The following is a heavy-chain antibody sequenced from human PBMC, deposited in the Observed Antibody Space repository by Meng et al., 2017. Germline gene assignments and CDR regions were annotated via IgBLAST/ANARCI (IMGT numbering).Heavy chain of an antibody. CDR2: IYYSGST. CDR3: ARDGPYYDSSGYYSRVRYFDY. J-gene: IGHJ4*02. V-gene: IGHV4-39*06. D-gene: IGHD3-22*01. Sequence: GSLRLSCTVSGGSISSSSYYWGWIRQPPGKGLEWIGSIYYSGSTYYNPSLKRRVTRSVDTSKNQFPLKLSSVTAADKAGYYCARDGPYYDSSGYYSRVRYFDYWGQGTLVTVSS. CDR1: GGSISSSSYY.